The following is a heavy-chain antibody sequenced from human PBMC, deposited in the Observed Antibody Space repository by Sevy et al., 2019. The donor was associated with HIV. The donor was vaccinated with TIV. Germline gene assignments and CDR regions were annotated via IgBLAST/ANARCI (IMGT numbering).Heavy chain of an antibody. J-gene: IGHJ4*02. CDR3: AKDTSGWYDALDQ. V-gene: IGHV3-23*01. CDR2: ISPNGATS. CDR1: GFTFGYFA. Sequence: GGSLRLSCEVSGFTFGYFAMSWVRQAPGKGLEWVSGISPNGATSHYAASDRGRFTISRDNSKNRMYLQMSSLRAEDTAQYYCAKDTSGWYDALDQWGQGTLVTVSS. D-gene: IGHD6-19*01.